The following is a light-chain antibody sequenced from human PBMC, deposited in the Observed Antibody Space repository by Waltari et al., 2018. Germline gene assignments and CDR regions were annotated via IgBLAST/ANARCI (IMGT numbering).Light chain of an antibody. J-gene: IGLJ3*02. CDR2: TNT. V-gene: IGLV1-44*01. Sequence: VLTQPPSASGTSGPRVTPSCSGSLPNLGSTTVTLYQVLPRTAPRLLIFTNTQRPSGVPDRFSASRSSTTASLAISGLQSDDEADYYCATWDDSINNPVFGGGTKLTVL. CDR3: ATWDDSINNPV. CDR1: LPNLGSTT.